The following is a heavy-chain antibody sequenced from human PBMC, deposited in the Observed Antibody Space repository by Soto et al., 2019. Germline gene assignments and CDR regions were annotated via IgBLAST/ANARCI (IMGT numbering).Heavy chain of an antibody. CDR3: TRGSLNPRYYFTPDV. Sequence: WGSLRLSCAASGFTFSKYDIHWVRQAPGRGLEWVAIISYDGGNKYYADSVKGRFTISRDNSKNTVYLQMNSLRDEDTATYYCTRGSLNPRYYFTPDVWGQGNMVTVFS. CDR2: ISYDGGNK. D-gene: IGHD3-10*01. CDR1: GFTFSKYD. V-gene: IGHV3-30-3*01. J-gene: IGHJ6*02.